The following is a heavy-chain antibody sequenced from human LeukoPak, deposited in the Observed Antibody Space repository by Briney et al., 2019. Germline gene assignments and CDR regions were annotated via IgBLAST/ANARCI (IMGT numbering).Heavy chain of an antibody. D-gene: IGHD6-19*01. V-gene: IGHV3-30-3*01. J-gene: IGHJ4*02. CDR1: GFTFSSYA. CDR2: ISYDGSNK. Sequence: PGGSLRLSCAASGFTFSSYAMHWVRQAPGKGLEWVAVISYDGSNKYYADSVKGRFTISRDNSKNTLYLQMNSLRAENTAVYYCAGSSGWSVGYWGQGTLVTVSS. CDR3: AGSSGWSVGY.